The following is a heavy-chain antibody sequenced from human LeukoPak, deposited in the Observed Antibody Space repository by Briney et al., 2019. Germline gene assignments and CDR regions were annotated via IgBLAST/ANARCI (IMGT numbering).Heavy chain of an antibody. J-gene: IGHJ4*02. V-gene: IGHV3-7*04. Sequence: PGASLRLSCAASGFTFTTYWMTWVRQAPGKGLEWVANIKQDGSEKYYVGSVKGRFTISRDNAENSLYLQMNSLRAEDTAVYYCARDLSGSLDYWGQGTLVTVSS. CDR3: ARDLSGSLDY. D-gene: IGHD3-10*01. CDR1: GFTFTTYW. CDR2: IKQDGSEK.